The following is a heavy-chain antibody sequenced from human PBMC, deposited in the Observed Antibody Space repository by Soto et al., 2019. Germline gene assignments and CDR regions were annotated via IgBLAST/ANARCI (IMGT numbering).Heavy chain of an antibody. CDR3: ASWGIAVAGRCGGNWFDP. CDR2: IIPIFGTA. CDR1: GGTFSSYA. Sequence: QVQLVQSGAEVKKPGSSVKVSCKASGGTFSSYAISWVRQAPGQGLEWMGGIIPIFGTANYAQKFQGRVTITADESTSTADMELSSLRSEDTAVDYCASWGIAVAGRCGGNWFDPWGQGTLVSVSS. D-gene: IGHD6-19*01. J-gene: IGHJ5*02. V-gene: IGHV1-69*01.